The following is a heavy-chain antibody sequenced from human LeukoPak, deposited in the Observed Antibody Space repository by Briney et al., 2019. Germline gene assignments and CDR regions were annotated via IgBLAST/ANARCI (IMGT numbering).Heavy chain of an antibody. V-gene: IGHV3-33*01. D-gene: IGHD6-19*01. CDR3: AGSIAVAGTIDY. CDR2: IWYDGSNK. Sequence: GGSLRLSCAASGFTFSSYGMHWVRQAPGKGLGWVAVIWYDGSNKYYADSVKGRFTISRDNSKNTLYLQMNSLRAEDTAVYYCAGSIAVAGTIDYWSQGTLVTVSS. J-gene: IGHJ4*02. CDR1: GFTFSSYG.